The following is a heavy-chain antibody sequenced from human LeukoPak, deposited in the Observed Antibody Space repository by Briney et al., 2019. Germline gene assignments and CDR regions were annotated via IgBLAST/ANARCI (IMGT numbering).Heavy chain of an antibody. V-gene: IGHV1-46*01. Sequence: SVKVSCKASGYTFTSYYMHWVRQAPGQGLEWMGIINPSGGSTSYAQKFQGRVTMTRDTSTSTVYMELSSLRSEDTAVYYCARDFYPVVVVAATFRVWFDPWGQGTLVTVSS. CDR1: GYTFTSYY. D-gene: IGHD2-15*01. CDR3: ARDFYPVVVVAATFRVWFDP. J-gene: IGHJ5*02. CDR2: INPSGGST.